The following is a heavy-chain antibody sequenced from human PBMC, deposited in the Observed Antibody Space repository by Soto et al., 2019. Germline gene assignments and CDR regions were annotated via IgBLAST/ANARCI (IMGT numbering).Heavy chain of an antibody. CDR2: INAGNGNT. D-gene: IGHD5-12*01. J-gene: IGHJ4*02. CDR3: ARGQGNSGYDPLDF. V-gene: IGHV1-3*01. Sequence: ASVKVSCKASGGTFSSYTISWVRQAPGQRLEWMGRINAGNGNTKYSQKLQGRVTITRDTSASTVFIELSSLTSEDTALYYCARGQGNSGYDPLDFWGLGTLVTVSS. CDR1: GGTFSSYT.